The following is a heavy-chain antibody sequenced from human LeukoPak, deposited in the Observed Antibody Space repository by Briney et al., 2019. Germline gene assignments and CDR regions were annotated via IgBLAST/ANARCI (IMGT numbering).Heavy chain of an antibody. J-gene: IGHJ4*02. CDR3: AKVPSAHYDILTGYLDY. D-gene: IGHD3-9*01. Sequence: GGSLRLSCAASGFTFSSYAMSWVRQAPGKGLEWVSAISDSGGSTYYADSVKGRFTISRDNSKNTLYLQMNSLRAEDTAVYYCAKVPSAHYDILTGYLDYGGQGPWSPSPQ. V-gene: IGHV3-23*01. CDR1: GFTFSSYA. CDR2: ISDSGGST.